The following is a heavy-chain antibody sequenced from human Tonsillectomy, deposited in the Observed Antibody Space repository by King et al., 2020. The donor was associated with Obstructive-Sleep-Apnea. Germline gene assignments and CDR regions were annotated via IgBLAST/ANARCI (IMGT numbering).Heavy chain of an antibody. V-gene: IGHV1-24*01. CDR3: ATTDTTVTTGWFDP. CDR1: GYTITELS. CDR2: FDPEDGES. Sequence: QCQLVQSWAEVKKPGASVKVSCKVSGYTITELSMHWVRQAPGKGIEWLGGFDPEDGESIYAQKFQGRVTMTEDTTTDTAYMELSSLRSEDTAVYYCATTDTTVTTGWFDPWGQGTLVTVSS. J-gene: IGHJ5*02. D-gene: IGHD4-17*01.